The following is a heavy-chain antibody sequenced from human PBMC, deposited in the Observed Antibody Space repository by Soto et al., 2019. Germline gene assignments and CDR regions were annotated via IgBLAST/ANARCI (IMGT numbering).Heavy chain of an antibody. CDR3: ARVRDWFDP. CDR1: GGSFSGYY. Sequence: SETLSLTCAVYGGSFSGYYWNWIRQPPGKGLGWIGEIDHSGYTNYNPSLKSRVTISVDTSKNQFSLRLTSVTAADTAVYYCARVRDWFDPWGQGTLVTVSS. CDR2: IDHSGYT. J-gene: IGHJ5*02. D-gene: IGHD3-3*01. V-gene: IGHV4-34*01.